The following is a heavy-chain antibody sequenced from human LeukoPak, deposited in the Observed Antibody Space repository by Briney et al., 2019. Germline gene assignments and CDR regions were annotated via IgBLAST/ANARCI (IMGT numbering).Heavy chain of an antibody. Sequence: SETLSLTCAVYGGSFSGYYWSWIRQPPGKGLEWIGEINHSGSTNYNPSHKSRVTISVDTSKNQFSLKLSSVTAADTAVYYCARGLVRGVSKPLNWFDPWGQGTLVTVSS. D-gene: IGHD3-10*01. CDR3: ARGLVRGVSKPLNWFDP. J-gene: IGHJ5*02. CDR2: INHSGST. CDR1: GGSFSGYY. V-gene: IGHV4-34*01.